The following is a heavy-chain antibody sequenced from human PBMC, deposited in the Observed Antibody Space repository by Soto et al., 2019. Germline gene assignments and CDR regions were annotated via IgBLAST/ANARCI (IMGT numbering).Heavy chain of an antibody. CDR1: GFKFRNYA. J-gene: IGHJ5*02. CDR2: IWFDGSKK. Sequence: QVQLVESGGGVVQPGKSLRLSCAASGFKFRNYAIHWVRQAPGKGLEWLAVIWFDGSKKYYADSVKGRFTISRDNSKNTVYLNINNMAADDSAVFYCAQAHSMKIRGKFAPCGDGTLVTVSS. CDR3: AQAHSMKIRGKFAP. D-gene: IGHD3-10*01. V-gene: IGHV3-33*06.